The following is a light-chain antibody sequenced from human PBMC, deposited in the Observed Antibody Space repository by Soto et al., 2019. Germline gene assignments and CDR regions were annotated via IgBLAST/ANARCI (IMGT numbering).Light chain of an antibody. J-gene: IGKJ3*01. Sequence: AIRMTQSPSSLSASTGDRVTITCRASQGISSYLAWYQQKPGKAPKLLIYAASTLQSGVPSRFRGSGSGTDFTLTISSLQSEDFATYYCQQYYSYPFTFGPGTKVDIK. CDR1: QGISSY. V-gene: IGKV1-8*01. CDR3: QQYYSYPFT. CDR2: AAS.